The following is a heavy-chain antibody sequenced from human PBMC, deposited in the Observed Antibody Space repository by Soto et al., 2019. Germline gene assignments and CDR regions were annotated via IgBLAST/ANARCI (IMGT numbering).Heavy chain of an antibody. D-gene: IGHD4-4*01. CDR3: ARHGMAAVTQ. Sequence: PSKTMSLSCAEPVGSIDLSNCWSWVRQPPGKGLEWIGEIYHNGSTHHNPSLKSRVTISVDTSKNQFSLKLSSVTAADTAVYYCARHGMAAVTQWGRGTLVTVSS. CDR1: VGSIDLSNC. V-gene: IGHV4-4*02. J-gene: IGHJ4*02. CDR2: IYHNGST.